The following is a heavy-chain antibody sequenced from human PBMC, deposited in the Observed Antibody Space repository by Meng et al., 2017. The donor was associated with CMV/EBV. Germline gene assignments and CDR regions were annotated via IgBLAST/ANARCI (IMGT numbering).Heavy chain of an antibody. V-gene: IGHV1-18*01. J-gene: IGHJ5*02. CDR3: ARGAKRNWFDP. CDR1: GYAFTSDG. D-gene: IGHD1-1*01. CDR2: ISAYNGNT. Sequence: KASGYAFTSDGISWVRQAPGQGLEWMGWISAYNGNTNYAQKLQGRVTMTTDTSTSTAYMELRSLRSGDTAVYYCARGAKRNWFDPWGQGTLVTRLL.